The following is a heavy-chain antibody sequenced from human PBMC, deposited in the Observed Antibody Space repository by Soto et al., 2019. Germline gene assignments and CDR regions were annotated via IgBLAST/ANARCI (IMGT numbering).Heavy chain of an antibody. J-gene: IGHJ6*02. D-gene: IGHD1-1*01. CDR3: ARDRRAYNMRNENYFYGMDV. V-gene: IGHV1-18*01. CDR2: INAFNGNT. Sequence: QVQLVQSRAEVMKPGASVKVSCKASGYTFISYGISWVRQAPGQGLEWMGRINAFNGNTNYAQKVQGRVTMTTDTFTSTAYMELRSLRSDETAVYYCARDRRAYNMRNENYFYGMDVWGQGTTVTVSS. CDR1: GYTFISYG.